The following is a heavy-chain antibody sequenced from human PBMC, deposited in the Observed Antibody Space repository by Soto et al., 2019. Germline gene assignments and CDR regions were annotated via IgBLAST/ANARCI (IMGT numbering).Heavy chain of an antibody. D-gene: IGHD1-1*01. CDR2: TYYRSKWHT. Sequence: SQTLSLTCDISGDSVSSTSSIWNWIRQSPSRGLEWLGRTYYRSKWHTDYAVSVRGRITINPDTPKNQFFLQLSSVTPVDSAVYGDHRDLHGTYYYDSWGQGTLVTVSS. J-gene: IGHJ4*02. CDR3: HRDLHGTYYYDS. V-gene: IGHV6-1*01. CDR1: GDSVSSTSSI.